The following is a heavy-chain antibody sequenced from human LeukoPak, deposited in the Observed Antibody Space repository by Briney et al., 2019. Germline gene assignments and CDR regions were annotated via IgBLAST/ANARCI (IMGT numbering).Heavy chain of an antibody. Sequence: SVKASCKASRGTYSRYAISWVRQAPGHQLEWMGGIIPIFGTANYSQKFQGRVTITADESTSTAYMELSSLRSEDTAVYYCARELSWGQGTLVTVSS. V-gene: IGHV1-69*13. D-gene: IGHD3-10*01. J-gene: IGHJ5*02. CDR1: RGTYSRYA. CDR2: IIPIFGTA. CDR3: ARELS.